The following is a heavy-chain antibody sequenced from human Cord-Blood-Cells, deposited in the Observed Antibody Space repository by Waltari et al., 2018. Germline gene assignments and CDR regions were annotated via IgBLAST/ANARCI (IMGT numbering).Heavy chain of an antibody. Sequence: QVQLVQSGGGVAQPGSSLRLPCAASGFTFSCYALHCVRQATGKGLEWVAVIWYDGSNKYDADSVKGRFTIARDNSKNTRYLQMNSLRAEDTAMYYCAKDSSNWVFDYWGKGTLVTVSS. CDR2: IWYDGSNK. D-gene: IGHD7-27*01. CDR1: GFTFSCYA. CDR3: AKDSSNWVFDY. V-gene: IGHV3-30*18. J-gene: IGHJ4*02.